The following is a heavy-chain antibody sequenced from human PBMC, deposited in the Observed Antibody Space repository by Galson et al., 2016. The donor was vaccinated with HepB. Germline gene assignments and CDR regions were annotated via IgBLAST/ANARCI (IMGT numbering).Heavy chain of an antibody. V-gene: IGHV3-30*17. CDR3: ATDGPPTVVVGAALDS. Sequence: SLRLACAASGFSFTQHSMHCVHHAPRTGLERVPLIPSDASNHVYADSVKGRFTIPRDNSKDTLQLQMNSLGTEDTAMYHCATDGPPTVVVGAALDSWGQGTLVTVSS. CDR1: GFSFTQHS. J-gene: IGHJ5*01. CDR2: IPSDASNH. D-gene: IGHD2-15*01.